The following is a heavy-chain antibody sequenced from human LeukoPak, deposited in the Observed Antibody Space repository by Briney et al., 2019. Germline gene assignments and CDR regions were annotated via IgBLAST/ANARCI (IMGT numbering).Heavy chain of an antibody. J-gene: IGHJ6*03. Sequence: SETLSLTCAVYGGSFSGYYWSWIRQPPGKGLEWIGEINHSGSTNYNPSLKSRVTISVDTSKNQFSLKLSSVTAADTAVYYCARQEWVRGVQIYYYYMDVWGKGTTVTISS. D-gene: IGHD3-10*01. V-gene: IGHV4-34*01. CDR3: ARQEWVRGVQIYYYYMDV. CDR2: INHSGST. CDR1: GGSFSGYY.